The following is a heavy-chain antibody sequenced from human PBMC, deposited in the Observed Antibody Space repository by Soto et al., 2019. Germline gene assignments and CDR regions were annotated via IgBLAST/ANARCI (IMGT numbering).Heavy chain of an antibody. Sequence: SETLSLTCAVYGGSFSGYYWSWIRQPPGKGLEWIGEINHSGSTNYNPSLKSRVTISVDTSKNQFSLKLSSVTAADTAVYYCARVGRLRFLEWFRPYYYYGMDVWSQGTTVTVS. CDR3: ARVGRLRFLEWFRPYYYYGMDV. J-gene: IGHJ6*02. V-gene: IGHV4-34*01. CDR1: GGSFSGYY. D-gene: IGHD3-3*01. CDR2: INHSGST.